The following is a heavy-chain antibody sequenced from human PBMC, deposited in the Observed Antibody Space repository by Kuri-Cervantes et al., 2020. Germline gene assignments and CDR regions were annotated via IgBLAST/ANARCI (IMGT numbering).Heavy chain of an antibody. D-gene: IGHD6-19*01. CDR3: AREGQGLVRGYYYYYGMDV. CDR1: GFTFSSYG. CDR2: IWYDGSNK. J-gene: IGHJ6*02. V-gene: IGHV3-33*01. Sequence: GESLKISCAASGFTFSSYGMHWVRQAPGKGLEWVAVIWYDGSNKYYADSVKGRFTISRDNSKNTLYLQMNSLRAEDTAVYYCAREGQGLVRGYYYYYGMDVWGQGTTVTVSS.